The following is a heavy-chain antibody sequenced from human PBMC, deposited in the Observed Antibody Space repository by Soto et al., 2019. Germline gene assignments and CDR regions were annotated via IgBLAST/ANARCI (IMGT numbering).Heavy chain of an antibody. V-gene: IGHV3-11*01. CDR3: VRSSVTIFGALISFDY. J-gene: IGHJ4*02. CDR1: GFTFIHYY. Sequence: WGSLRLSCAASGFTFIHYYMICIRHSPLKGLEWVSYISSSGSTIYYADSVKGRFTISRDNAKNSLYLQMNSLRAEDTAVYYCVRSSVTIFGALISFDYWGQGTLVTVSS. CDR2: ISSSGSTI. D-gene: IGHD3-3*01.